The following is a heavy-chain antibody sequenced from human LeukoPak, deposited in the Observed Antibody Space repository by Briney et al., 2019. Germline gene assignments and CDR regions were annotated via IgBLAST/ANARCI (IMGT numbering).Heavy chain of an antibody. D-gene: IGHD2-8*02. CDR2: IWYDGSNK. V-gene: IGHV3-33*01. Sequence: GRSLRLSCAASGFTFNTYGMHWVRQAPGKGLEWVAVIWYDGSNKYYSDSVKGRFTISRDNSKNTLYLQMSSLRAEDTAVYYCARISCTGDRCNPYSYYDMDVWGQGTTVIVSS. CDR3: ARISCTGDRCNPYSYYDMDV. CDR1: GFTFNTYG. J-gene: IGHJ6*02.